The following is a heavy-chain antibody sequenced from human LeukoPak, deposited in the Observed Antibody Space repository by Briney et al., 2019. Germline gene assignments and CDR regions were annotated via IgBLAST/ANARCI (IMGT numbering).Heavy chain of an antibody. CDR1: GGSITSGDYH. CDR2: IYHSGSS. Sequence: SETLSLTCTVSGGSITSGDYHWSWIRQYPGKGLEWIGYIYHSGSSYYNPSLKSRLTISVDTSKNQFSLKLSSLTAADTAVYYCARDGRSGDYWGQGTLVTVSS. D-gene: IGHD3-10*01. J-gene: IGHJ4*02. CDR3: ARDGRSGDY. V-gene: IGHV4-31*03.